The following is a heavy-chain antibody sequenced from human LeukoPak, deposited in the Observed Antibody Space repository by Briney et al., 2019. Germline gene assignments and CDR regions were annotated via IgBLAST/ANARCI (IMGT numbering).Heavy chain of an antibody. J-gene: IGHJ4*02. V-gene: IGHV3-7*01. D-gene: IGHD3-10*01. CDR3: ARGPITMVRGAIDY. CDR1: GFTFSSYW. Sequence: GGSLRLSCAASGFTFSSYWMTWVRQAPGKGLEWVANIKQDGSEKYYVDSVKGRFTISRDNSKNTLYLQMNSLRAEDTAVYYCARGPITMVRGAIDYWGQGTLVTVSS. CDR2: IKQDGSEK.